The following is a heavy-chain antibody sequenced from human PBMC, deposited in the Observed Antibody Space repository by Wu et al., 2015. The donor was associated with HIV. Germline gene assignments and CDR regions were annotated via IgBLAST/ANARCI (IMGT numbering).Heavy chain of an antibody. J-gene: IGHJ5*02. CDR3: ARDLIAYSGSYRNWFDP. CDR1: GGTFSSYT. Sequence: QVQLVQSGAEVKKPGSSVKVSCKASGGTFSSYTISWVRQAPGQGLEWMGGIIPIFGTANYAQNFQGRVTITADESTSTAYIELSSLRSEDTAVYYCARDLIAYSGSYRNWFDPGAREPWSPSPQ. V-gene: IGHV1-69*13. D-gene: IGHD1-26*01. CDR2: IIPIFGTA.